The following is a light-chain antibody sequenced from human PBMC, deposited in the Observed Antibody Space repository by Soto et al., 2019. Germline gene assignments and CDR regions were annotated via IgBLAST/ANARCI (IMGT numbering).Light chain of an antibody. Sequence: QSALTQPPSASGSPGQSVTISCTGTSSDVGGYNYVSWYQQHPGKAPKLMIYEVSKRPSGVPDRFSGSKSGDTASLTVSGLQAEVEADCYGNSYEGSNYSALGT. CDR2: EVS. V-gene: IGLV2-8*01. CDR3: NSYEGSNYSA. J-gene: IGLJ1*01. CDR1: SSDVGGYNY.